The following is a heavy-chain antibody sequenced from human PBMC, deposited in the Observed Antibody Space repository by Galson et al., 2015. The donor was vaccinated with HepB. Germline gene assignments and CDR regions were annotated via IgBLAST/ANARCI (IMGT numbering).Heavy chain of an antibody. Sequence: SLRLSCAASGFTFSNYGMHWVRQAPGKGLEWVAIIWYDGSKKYYADSVKGRFTISRDNSKNTLYLQMNSLRAEDTAIYYCARGYPFDYWGQGTLVTVSS. D-gene: IGHD1-1*01. CDR1: GFTFSNYG. V-gene: IGHV3-33*01. J-gene: IGHJ4*02. CDR2: IWYDGSKK. CDR3: ARGYPFDY.